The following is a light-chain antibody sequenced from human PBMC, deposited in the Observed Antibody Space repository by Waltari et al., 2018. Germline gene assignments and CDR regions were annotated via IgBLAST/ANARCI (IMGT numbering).Light chain of an antibody. CDR1: QSVSSY. CDR2: DAS. J-gene: IGKJ4*01. CDR3: RQRSNWPLT. Sequence: EIVLTQSPATLSLSPGERATLSCRASQSVSSYLAWYQQKPGQAPRLLIYDASNRATGSPARCSGSGSGTDFTLTMSSLEPEDCAVYYGRQRSNWPLTCGGGTKVVI. V-gene: IGKV3-11*01.